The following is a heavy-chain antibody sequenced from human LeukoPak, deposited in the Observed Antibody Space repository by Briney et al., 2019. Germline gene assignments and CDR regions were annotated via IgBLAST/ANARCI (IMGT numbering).Heavy chain of an antibody. J-gene: IGHJ5*02. CDR1: GGSISSGGYY. Sequence: SQTLSLTCTVSGGSISSGGYYWSWIRQHPGKGLEWTGYIYYSGSTYYNPSLKSRVTISVDTSKDQFSLKLSSVTAADTAVYYCARDVQGSNYEGNWFDPWGQGTLVTVSS. CDR3: ARDVQGSNYEGNWFDP. V-gene: IGHV4-31*03. CDR2: IYYSGST. D-gene: IGHD4-11*01.